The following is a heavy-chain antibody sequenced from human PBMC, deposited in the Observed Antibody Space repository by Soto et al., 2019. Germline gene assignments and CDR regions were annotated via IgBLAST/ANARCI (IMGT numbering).Heavy chain of an antibody. Sequence: GGSLRLSCSASGFTFSSYAMHWVRQAPGKGLEYVSAISSNGGSTYYADSVKGRFTISRDNSKNTLYLQMSSLRAEDTAVYYCVKDRESLRVGAIAYYYYYYGMDVWGQGTTVTVSS. D-gene: IGHD1-26*01. CDR1: GFTFSSYA. CDR3: VKDRESLRVGAIAYYYYYYGMDV. V-gene: IGHV3-64D*08. J-gene: IGHJ6*02. CDR2: ISSNGGST.